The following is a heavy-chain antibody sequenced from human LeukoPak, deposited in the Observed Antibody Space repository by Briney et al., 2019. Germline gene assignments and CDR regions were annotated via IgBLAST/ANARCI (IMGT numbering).Heavy chain of an antibody. CDR2: INAGIGET. D-gene: IGHD6-19*01. J-gene: IGHJ4*02. Sequence: ASVKVSCKASGYTFTSYSKYTIPWVRPAPGQRLEWMGWINAGIGETRYSQKFQGRVTFTGDTSANTVYMELNRLISEDTAVYYCARDSDTSAWAWVYWGQGTLVTVSS. CDR3: ARDSDTSAWAWVY. V-gene: IGHV1-3*01. CDR1: GYTFTSYS.